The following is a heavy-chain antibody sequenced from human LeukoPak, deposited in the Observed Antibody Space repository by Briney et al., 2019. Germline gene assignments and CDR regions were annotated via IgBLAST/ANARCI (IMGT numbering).Heavy chain of an antibody. CDR3: ARFAVPAAIPFYYYYYMDV. CDR1: EYTFTGYY. D-gene: IGHD2-2*01. V-gene: IGHV1-2*02. Sequence: ASVKVSCKASEYTFTGYYMHWVRQAPRQGLEWMGWINPNSGGTNYAQKFQGRVTMTRDTSISTAYMELSRLRSDDTAVYYCARFAVPAAIPFYYYYYMDVWGKGTTVTVSS. CDR2: INPNSGGT. J-gene: IGHJ6*03.